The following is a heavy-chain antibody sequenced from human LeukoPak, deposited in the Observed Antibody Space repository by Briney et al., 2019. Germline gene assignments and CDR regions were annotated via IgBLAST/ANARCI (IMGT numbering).Heavy chain of an antibody. J-gene: IGHJ6*03. D-gene: IGHD1-14*01. CDR2: ISSSSSYI. Sequence: PGGPLRLSCAASGFTFSSYSMNWVRQAPGKGLEWVSSISSSSSYIYYADSVKGRFTISRDNAKNSLYLQMNSLRAEDTAVYYCASTGTTLLENYYYYMDVWGKGTTVTVSS. CDR3: ASTGTTLLENYYYYMDV. CDR1: GFTFSSYS. V-gene: IGHV3-21*01.